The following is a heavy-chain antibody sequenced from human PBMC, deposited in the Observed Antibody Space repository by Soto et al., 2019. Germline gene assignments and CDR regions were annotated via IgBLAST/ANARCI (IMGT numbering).Heavy chain of an antibody. V-gene: IGHV4-59*01. CDR2: IYYSGST. D-gene: IGHD6-13*01. Sequence: QVQLQESGPGLVKPSETLSLTCTVSGGSISSYYWSRIRQPPGKGLEWIGYIYYSGSTNYNPSLKSRVTISVDTSKNQFSLKLSSVTAADTAVYYCARGIAAAGNYYFDYWGQGTLVTVSS. CDR1: GGSISSYY. CDR3: ARGIAAAGNYYFDY. J-gene: IGHJ4*02.